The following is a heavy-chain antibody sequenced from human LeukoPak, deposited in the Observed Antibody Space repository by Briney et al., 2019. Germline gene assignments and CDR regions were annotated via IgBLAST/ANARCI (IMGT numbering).Heavy chain of an antibody. CDR2: IYATGTT. Sequence: SETLSLTCTVSGGSISSYYWNWIRQPAGKGLEWIGHIYATGTTNYNPSLNSRVTMSIDTSKNQFPLNLTSVTAADTAVYYCAKVAKYYYGTESYFFFEHWGQGTLVTVSS. CDR1: GGSISSYY. D-gene: IGHD3-10*01. V-gene: IGHV4-4*07. J-gene: IGHJ4*02. CDR3: AKVAKYYYGTESYFFFEH.